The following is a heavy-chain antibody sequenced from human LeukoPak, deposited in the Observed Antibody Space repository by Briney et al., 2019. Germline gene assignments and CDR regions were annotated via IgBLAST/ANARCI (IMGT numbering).Heavy chain of an antibody. J-gene: IGHJ4*02. CDR3: ASANYYDSSGHDY. D-gene: IGHD3-22*01. Sequence: PSETLSLTCTVSGGSISSSSYYWSWIRQPAGKGLEWIGRIYTSGSTNYNPSLKSRVTMSVDTSKNQFSLKLSSVTAADTAVYYCASANYYDSSGHDYWGQGTLVTVSS. CDR1: GGSISSSSYY. V-gene: IGHV4-61*02. CDR2: IYTSGST.